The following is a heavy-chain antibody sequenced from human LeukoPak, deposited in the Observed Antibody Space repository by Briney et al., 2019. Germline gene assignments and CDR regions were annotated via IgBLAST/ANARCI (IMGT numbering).Heavy chain of an antibody. V-gene: IGHV3-33*01. CDR3: ARDCQEWLFYDAFDI. D-gene: IGHD3-3*01. Sequence: GGSLRLSCAASGFTFSSYGMHWVRQAPGKGLEWVAVIWYDGSNKYYADSVKGRFTISRDNSKNTLHLQMNSLRAEDTAVYYCARDCQEWLFYDAFDIWGQGTMVTVSS. CDR1: GFTFSSYG. CDR2: IWYDGSNK. J-gene: IGHJ3*02.